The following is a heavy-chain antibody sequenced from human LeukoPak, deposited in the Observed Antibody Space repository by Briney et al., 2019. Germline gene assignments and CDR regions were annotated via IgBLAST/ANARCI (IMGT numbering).Heavy chain of an antibody. Sequence: SETLSLACTVSGGSISSYYWSWIRQPPGQGLEWIGYIYYSGSTNYNPSLKSRVTISVDTSKNQFSLKLSSVTAADTAVYYCAREKEGDGYSEFDYWGQGTLVTVSS. CDR3: AREKEGDGYSEFDY. CDR2: IYYSGST. D-gene: IGHD5-24*01. V-gene: IGHV4-59*01. CDR1: GGSISSYY. J-gene: IGHJ4*02.